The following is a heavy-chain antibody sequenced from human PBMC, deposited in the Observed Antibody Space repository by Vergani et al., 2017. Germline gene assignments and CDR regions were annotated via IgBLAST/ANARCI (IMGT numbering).Heavy chain of an antibody. J-gene: IGHJ5*02. CDR1: GFTFSSYS. CDR3: ARDQGIAAPTGPLFDP. D-gene: IGHD6-13*01. V-gene: IGHV3-48*01. Sequence: EVQLVESGGGLVQPGGSLRLSCAASGFTFSSYSMNWVRQAPGKGLEWVSYISSSSSTIYYADSVKGRFTISRDNAKNSLYLQMNSLRAEDTAVYYCARDQGIAAPTGPLFDPWGQGTLVTVSS. CDR2: ISSSSSTI.